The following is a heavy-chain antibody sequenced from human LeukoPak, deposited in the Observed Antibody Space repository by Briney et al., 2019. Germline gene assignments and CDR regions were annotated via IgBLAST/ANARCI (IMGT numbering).Heavy chain of an antibody. D-gene: IGHD4-17*01. CDR2: IYHSGST. Sequence: PSETLSLTCAVSGYSISSGYYWGWIRQPPGKGLEWIGSIYHSGSTYYNPSLKSRVTISVDTSKNQFSLKLSSVTAADTAAYYCARTLDYGDIDYWGQGTLVTVSS. CDR1: GYSISSGYY. J-gene: IGHJ4*02. V-gene: IGHV4-38-2*01. CDR3: ARTLDYGDIDY.